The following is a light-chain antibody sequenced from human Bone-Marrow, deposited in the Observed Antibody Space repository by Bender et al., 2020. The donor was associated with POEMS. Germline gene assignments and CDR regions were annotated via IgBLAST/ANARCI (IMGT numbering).Light chain of an antibody. CDR1: SSDVGGYDY. CDR3: SSFTTTNTPIV. V-gene: IGLV2-11*01. J-gene: IGLJ2*01. CDR2: DVT. Sequence: QSTLTQPRSVSASPGQSVTISCTGTSSDVGGYDYVSWYQQHPHKVPKLIIFDVTERPSGISTRFSASKSGNTASLTISGLQTEDEADYYCSSFTTTNTPIVFGAGTRLSVL.